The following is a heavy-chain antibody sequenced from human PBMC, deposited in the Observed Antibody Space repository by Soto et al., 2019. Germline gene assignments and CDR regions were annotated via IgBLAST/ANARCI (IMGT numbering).Heavy chain of an antibody. CDR2: IYYSGST. CDR3: ARGDMVRGVTQFDY. CDR1: GGSISSGGYY. J-gene: IGHJ4*02. V-gene: IGHV4-31*03. D-gene: IGHD3-10*01. Sequence: QVQLQESGPGLVKPSQTLSLTCTVSGGSISSGGYYWSWIRQHPGKGLEWIGYIYYSGSTYYNPALKCRVTISVDTSKNQFSLKLGSVTAADTAVYYCARGDMVRGVTQFDYWGQGTLVTVSS.